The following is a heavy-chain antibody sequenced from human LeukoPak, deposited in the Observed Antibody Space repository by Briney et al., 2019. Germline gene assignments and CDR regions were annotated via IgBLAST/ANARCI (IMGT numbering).Heavy chain of an antibody. J-gene: IGHJ4*02. D-gene: IGHD2-2*01. CDR1: GGSFSGHY. Sequence: SETLSLTCAVYGGSFSGHYWSWIRQPPGKGLEWIGEINHSGSTNYNPSLKSRVTISVDTSKNQFSLKLSSVTAADTAVYYCARAVNYCSSTSCSPYTFDYWGQGTLVTVSS. V-gene: IGHV4-34*01. CDR3: ARAVNYCSSTSCSPYTFDY. CDR2: INHSGST.